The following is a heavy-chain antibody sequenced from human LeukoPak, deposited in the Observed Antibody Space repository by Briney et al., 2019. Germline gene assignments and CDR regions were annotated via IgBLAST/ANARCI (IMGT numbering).Heavy chain of an antibody. J-gene: IGHJ5*02. CDR2: ISGSGGST. Sequence: GGSLRLSCAASGFTFSSYAMSWVRQAPGKGLEWVSAISGSGGSTYYADSVKGRFTISRDNSKNTLYLQMNSLRAEDTAVYYRAKERVLMVYAITHNWFDPWGQGTLVTVSS. CDR3: AKERVLMVYAITHNWFDP. D-gene: IGHD2-8*01. V-gene: IGHV3-23*01. CDR1: GFTFSSYA.